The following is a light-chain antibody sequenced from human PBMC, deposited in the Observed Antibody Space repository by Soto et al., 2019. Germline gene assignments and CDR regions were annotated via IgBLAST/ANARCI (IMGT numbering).Light chain of an antibody. CDR2: AAS. CDR1: QGIYSY. CDR3: QQLNSYPWT. V-gene: IGKV1-9*01. Sequence: DIQLTQSPSFLSASVGDRVTITCRASQGIYSYLAWYQQKPGKAPKLLIYAASTLQSGVPSRFSGSGSGTEFTLTFSSLHPEDFATYYCQQLNSYPWTFVQGTKVEI. J-gene: IGKJ1*01.